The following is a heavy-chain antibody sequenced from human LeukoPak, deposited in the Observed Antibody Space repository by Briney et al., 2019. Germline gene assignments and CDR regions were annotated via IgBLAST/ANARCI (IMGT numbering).Heavy chain of an antibody. J-gene: IGHJ4*02. Sequence: GGSLRLSCAASGFTFSSYAMSWVRQAPGKGLEWVSAISGSGGSTYYADSVKGRFTISRDNSKNSLYLQMNSLRAEDTALYYCAQAPLWTLPPAAGKVSFDYWGQGTLVTVSS. CDR1: GFTFSSYA. CDR3: AQAPLWTLPPAAGKVSFDY. D-gene: IGHD6-13*01. CDR2: ISGSGGST. V-gene: IGHV3-23*01.